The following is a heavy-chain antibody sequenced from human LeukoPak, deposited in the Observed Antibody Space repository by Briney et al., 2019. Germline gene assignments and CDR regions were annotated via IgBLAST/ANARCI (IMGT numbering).Heavy chain of an antibody. D-gene: IGHD3-9*01. Sequence: GGSLRLSCAASGFTFKNYWMHWVRQAPGKGLVWVSRIDSDGSSTNYADSVKGRFTVSRDNAKNSLYLEMNSLRTEDTAFYFCAKDVLRYFDWGKNWFDPWGQGTLVTV. J-gene: IGHJ5*02. CDR1: GFTFKNYW. CDR3: AKDVLRYFDWGKNWFDP. CDR2: IDSDGSST. V-gene: IGHV3-74*01.